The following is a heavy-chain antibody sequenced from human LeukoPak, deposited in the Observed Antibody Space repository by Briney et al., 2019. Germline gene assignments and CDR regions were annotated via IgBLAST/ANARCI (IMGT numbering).Heavy chain of an antibody. Sequence: GRSLRLSCAASGFTFSSYGMHWVRQAPGKGLEWVAVISYDGSNKYYADSVKGRFTIPRDNSKNTLYLQMNSLRAEDTAVYYCASPNNYYGMDVWGQGTTVTVSS. J-gene: IGHJ6*02. CDR1: GFTFSSYG. CDR3: ASPNNYYGMDV. V-gene: IGHV3-30*03. CDR2: ISYDGSNK.